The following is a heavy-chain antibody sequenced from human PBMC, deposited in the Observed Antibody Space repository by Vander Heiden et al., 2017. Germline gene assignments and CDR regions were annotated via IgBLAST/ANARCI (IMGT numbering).Heavy chain of an antibody. CDR2: IYYSGST. CDR3: AVEPLWFGELPDY. CDR1: GGSISSSSYY. D-gene: IGHD3-10*01. Sequence: QLQLQESGPGLVKPSETLSLPCTVSGGSISSSSYYWGWIRQPPGKGLEWIGSIYYSGSTYYNPSLKSRVTISVDTSKNQFSLKLSSVTAADTAVYYCAVEPLWFGELPDYWGQGTLVTVSS. V-gene: IGHV4-39*07. J-gene: IGHJ4*02.